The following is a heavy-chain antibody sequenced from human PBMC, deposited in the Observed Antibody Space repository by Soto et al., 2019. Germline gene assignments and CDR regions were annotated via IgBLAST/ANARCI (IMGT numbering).Heavy chain of an antibody. CDR1: GGTFSSYA. D-gene: IGHD6-6*01. CDR2: IIPIFGTA. Sequence: ASVKVSCKASGGTFSSYAISWVRQAPGQGLEWMGGIIPIFGTANYAQKFQGRVTITADESTSTAYMELSSLRSEDTAVYYCAREQQLAAYYYGMDVWGQGTAVTVSS. J-gene: IGHJ6*02. V-gene: IGHV1-69*13. CDR3: AREQQLAAYYYGMDV.